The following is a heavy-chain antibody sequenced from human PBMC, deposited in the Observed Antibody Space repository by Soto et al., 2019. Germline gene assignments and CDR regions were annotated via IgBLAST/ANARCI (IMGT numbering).Heavy chain of an antibody. D-gene: IGHD6-13*01. CDR2: IWYDGSNK. J-gene: IGHJ5*02. Sequence: GWSLRLSCAASGLTFSSYGMHWVRQAPGKGLEWVAVIWYDGSNKYYADSVKGRFTISRDNSKNTLYLQMNSLRAEDTAVYYCARDLGTAAATSWFDPWGQGTLVTVSS. CDR3: ARDLGTAAATSWFDP. CDR1: GLTFSSYG. V-gene: IGHV3-33*01.